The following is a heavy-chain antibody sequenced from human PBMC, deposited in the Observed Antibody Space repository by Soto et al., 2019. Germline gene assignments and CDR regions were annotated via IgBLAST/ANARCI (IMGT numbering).Heavy chain of an antibody. Sequence: PXGALRVSCAASGFTFSSYSMSWVRQAPGKGLEWVSAISGSGGSTYYADSVKGRFTISRDNSKNTLYLQMNSLRAEDTAVYYCAKQGLHCSGGSCYSTWGQGTLVTVSS. CDR2: ISGSGGST. D-gene: IGHD2-15*01. CDR1: GFTFSSYS. CDR3: AKQGLHCSGGSCYST. V-gene: IGHV3-23*01. J-gene: IGHJ4*02.